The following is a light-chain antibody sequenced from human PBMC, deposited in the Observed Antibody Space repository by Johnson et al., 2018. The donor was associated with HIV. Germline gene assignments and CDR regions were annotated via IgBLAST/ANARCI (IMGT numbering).Light chain of an antibody. CDR2: DNN. J-gene: IGLJ1*01. V-gene: IGLV1-51*01. CDR1: SSNIGNNY. Sequence: QSVLSQPPSVSAAPGQTVTISCSGSSSNIGNNYVSWYQQLPGTVPKLLIYDNNKRPSGIPDRFSGSKSGTSATLGITGLQTGDEAEYYCATWDSSMTDGGVFGTGTKVTVL. CDR3: ATWDSSMTDGGV.